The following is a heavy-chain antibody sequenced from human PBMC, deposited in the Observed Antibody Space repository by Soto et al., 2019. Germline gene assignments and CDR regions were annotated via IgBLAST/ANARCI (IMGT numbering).Heavy chain of an antibody. CDR2: IYSSGST. CDR3: ARVLGVAKGDY. J-gene: IGHJ4*02. V-gene: IGHV4-30-4*02. CDR1: GGSIRSGDYY. D-gene: IGHD3-3*01. Sequence: PSETLSLTCTVSGGSIRSGDYYWTWIRQPPGKGLEWIGYIYSSGSTSYNPSVKSRVTITRDTSASTAYMELSSLRSQDTAVYYCARVLGVAKGDYWGQGTLVTVSS.